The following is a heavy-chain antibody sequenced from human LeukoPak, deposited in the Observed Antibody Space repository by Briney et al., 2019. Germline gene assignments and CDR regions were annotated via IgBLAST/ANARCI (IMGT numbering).Heavy chain of an antibody. Sequence: ASVKVSCKASGYTFTGYYMHWVRQAPGQGLEWMGWINPNSGGTNYAQKLQGRVTMTRDTSISTAYMELSRLRSDDTAVYYCATYGGDYYDSSGYPEYFQHWGQGTLVTVSS. CDR1: GYTFTGYY. CDR3: ATYGGDYYDSSGYPEYFQH. D-gene: IGHD3-22*01. V-gene: IGHV1-2*02. CDR2: INPNSGGT. J-gene: IGHJ1*01.